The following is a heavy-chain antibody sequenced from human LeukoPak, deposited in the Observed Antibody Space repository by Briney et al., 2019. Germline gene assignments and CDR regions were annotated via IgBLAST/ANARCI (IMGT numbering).Heavy chain of an antibody. CDR2: IYYSGST. D-gene: IGHD3-10*01. CDR3: ASNHPHHFGYYFDY. V-gene: IGHV4-39*07. Sequence: SETLSLTCTISGGSISSSSYYWGWIRQPPGKGLEWIGSIYYSGSTYYNPSLKSRVTISVDTSKNQFSLKLSSVTAADTAVYYCASNHPHHFGYYFDYWGQGTLVTVSS. CDR1: GGSISSSSYY. J-gene: IGHJ4*02.